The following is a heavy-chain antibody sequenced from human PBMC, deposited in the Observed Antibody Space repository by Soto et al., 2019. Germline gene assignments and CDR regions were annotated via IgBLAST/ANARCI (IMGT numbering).Heavy chain of an antibody. CDR2: IYYSGST. CDR1: GGSISSSSYY. Sequence: PSETLSLTCTVSGGSISSSSYYWGWIRQPPGKGLEWIGSIYYSGSTYYNPSLKSRVTISVDTSKNQFSLKLSSVTAADTAVYYCARKEVGTGTTWFDPWGQGTLVTVSS. CDR3: ARKEVGTGTTWFDP. D-gene: IGHD1-7*01. V-gene: IGHV4-39*01. J-gene: IGHJ5*02.